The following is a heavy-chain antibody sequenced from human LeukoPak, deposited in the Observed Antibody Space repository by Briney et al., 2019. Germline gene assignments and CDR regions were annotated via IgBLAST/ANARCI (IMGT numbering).Heavy chain of an antibody. CDR3: AKDRCSNGIGCYYYYMEV. CDR1: AFTFSSYG. J-gene: IGHJ6*03. CDR2: IQYDRTNE. Sequence: PGGSLRLSCAASAFTFSSYGMHWVRQAPGKGLEWVAYIQYDRTNEQYAHSVKGRFRISRDNSNNILYLQMNSLRTEDTAVYYCAKDRCSNGIGCYYYYMEVWGKGTTVTISS. V-gene: IGHV3-30*02. D-gene: IGHD2-8*01.